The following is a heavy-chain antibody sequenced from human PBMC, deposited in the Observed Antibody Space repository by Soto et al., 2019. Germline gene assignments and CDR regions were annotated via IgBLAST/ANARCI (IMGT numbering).Heavy chain of an antibody. D-gene: IGHD6-6*01. CDR1: GYSISSGFY. J-gene: IGHJ5*02. CDR3: ARHYSSSSGWFDP. V-gene: IGHV4-38-2*01. Sequence: SETLSLTCAVSGYSISSGFYWGCIRQPPGKGLEWIGSIYHSGNAYYSPSLRSRVTISVDTSKNQFSLKVNSATAADTAIYYCARHYSSSSGWFDPWGQGTLVTVSS. CDR2: IYHSGNA.